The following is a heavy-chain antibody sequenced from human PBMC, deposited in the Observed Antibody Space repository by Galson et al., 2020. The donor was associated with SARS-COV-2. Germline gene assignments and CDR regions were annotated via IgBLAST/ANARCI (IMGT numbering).Heavy chain of an antibody. CDR1: GFTFSSYA. J-gene: IGHJ4*02. CDR2: IIYSGGST. D-gene: IGHD3-10*01. CDR3: AKDGEAGNSYYYFDY. Sequence: GESLKISCAASGFTFSSYAMSWVRKAPGKGLEWVSIIYSGGSTYYADSVKGRFTISRDNSKNTLYLQMNSLRPEDTAIYYCAKDGEAGNSYYYFDYWGQGTLVTVSS. V-gene: IGHV3-23*03.